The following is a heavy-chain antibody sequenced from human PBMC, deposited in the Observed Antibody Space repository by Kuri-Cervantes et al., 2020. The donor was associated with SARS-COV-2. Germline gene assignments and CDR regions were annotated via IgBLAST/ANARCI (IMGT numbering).Heavy chain of an antibody. CDR2: ISHDGKNK. D-gene: IGHD2-21*01. Sequence: GGSLRLSCAASGFNFSRTDVHWVRQAPGKGLEWVAVISHDGKNKKCIASGKGRFTIPRDNSQNTLYLHMKSLRSEDTAMYYCAKDRVGVQDFWGQGTLVTVSS. J-gene: IGHJ4*02. CDR3: AKDRVGVQDF. V-gene: IGHV3-30*18. CDR1: GFNFSRTD.